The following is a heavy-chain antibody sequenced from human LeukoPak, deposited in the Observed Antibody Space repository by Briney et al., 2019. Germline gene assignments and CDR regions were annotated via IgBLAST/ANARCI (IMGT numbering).Heavy chain of an antibody. CDR2: ISAYNGNT. V-gene: IGHV1-18*01. CDR3: ARVSTLPAYCGGDCYPDY. CDR1: GYTFTSYG. Sequence: ASVKVSCKASGYTFTSYGISWVRQAPGQGLEWMGWISAYNGNTNYAQRLQGRVTMTTDTSTSTAYMELRSLRSDDTAVYYCARVSTLPAYCGGDCYPDYWGRGTLVTVSS. D-gene: IGHD2-21*02. J-gene: IGHJ4*02.